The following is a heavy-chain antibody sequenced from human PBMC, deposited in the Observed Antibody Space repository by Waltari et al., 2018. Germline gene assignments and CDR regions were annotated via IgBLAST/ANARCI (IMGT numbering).Heavy chain of an antibody. J-gene: IGHJ6*02. CDR3: ASSGSYSHRTRMDV. D-gene: IGHD1-26*01. Sequence: EVQLLESGGDLVRPGGSLRLSCEASGLTFSSYVMNWVRQAPGKGLECVSMIKTNWDTYYADSVKGRFTISRDNSKSTLFLQMNSLRAEDTAVYYCASSGSYSHRTRMDVWGQGTKVTVSS. V-gene: IGHV3-23*01. CDR2: IKTNWDT. CDR1: GLTFSSYV.